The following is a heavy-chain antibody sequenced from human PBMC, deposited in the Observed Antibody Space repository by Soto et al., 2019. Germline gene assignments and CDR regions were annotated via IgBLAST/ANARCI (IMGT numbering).Heavy chain of an antibody. J-gene: IGHJ6*02. Sequence: ASVKVSCKASGGTFSSYAISWVRQAPGQGLEWMGGIIPIFGTANYAQKFQGRVTITVDESTSTAYMELSSLRSEDTAVYYCARESRSSPFMDVWGQGTTVTVSS. CDR3: ARESRSSPFMDV. CDR2: IIPIFGTA. CDR1: GGTFSSYA. D-gene: IGHD2-2*01. V-gene: IGHV1-69*13.